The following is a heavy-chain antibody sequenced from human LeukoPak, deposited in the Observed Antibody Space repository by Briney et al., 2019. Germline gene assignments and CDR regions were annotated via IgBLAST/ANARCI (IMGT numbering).Heavy chain of an antibody. CDR1: GGSFSGYY. D-gene: IGHD4-17*01. CDR2: INHIGST. Sequence: SETLSLTCAVYGGSFSGYYWSWIRQPPGKGLEWIGEINHIGSTNYNPSLKSRVTISVDTSKNQFSLKLSSVTAADTAVYYCARGGYGDYGEFDYWGQGTLVTVSS. J-gene: IGHJ4*02. CDR3: ARGGYGDYGEFDY. V-gene: IGHV4-34*01.